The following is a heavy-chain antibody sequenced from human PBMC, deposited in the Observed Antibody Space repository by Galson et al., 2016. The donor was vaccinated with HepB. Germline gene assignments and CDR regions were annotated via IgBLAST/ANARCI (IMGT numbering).Heavy chain of an antibody. Sequence: SLRLSCAASGFSFSNSGMSWVRQAPGRGLEWVSGITRSGDATHYADFVKGRFTISRHNSKKTMYLQMNSLRGGDTAVYYCARDARPTASWHYFDYWGQGTLVTVSS. CDR2: ITRSGDAT. CDR3: ARDARPTASWHYFDY. J-gene: IGHJ4*02. D-gene: IGHD2-2*01. CDR1: GFSFSNSG. V-gene: IGHV3-23*01.